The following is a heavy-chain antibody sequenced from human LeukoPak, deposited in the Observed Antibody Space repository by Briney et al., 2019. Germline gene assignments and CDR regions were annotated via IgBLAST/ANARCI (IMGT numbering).Heavy chain of an antibody. V-gene: IGHV3-23*01. CDR1: GFTFSSYG. D-gene: IGHD3-22*01. CDR3: AKAEHYYDIRGDY. Sequence: GGSLRLSCAASGFTFSSYGMSWVRQAPGKGLEWVSGISGSGDSTYYADSVKGRFTISRDNSKNTLYLQMNSLRAEDTALYYCAKAEHYYDIRGDYWGQGTLVTVSS. CDR2: ISGSGDST. J-gene: IGHJ4*02.